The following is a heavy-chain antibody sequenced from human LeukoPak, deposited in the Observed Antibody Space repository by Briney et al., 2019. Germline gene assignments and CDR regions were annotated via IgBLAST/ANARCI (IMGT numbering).Heavy chain of an antibody. J-gene: IGHJ4*02. Sequence: SETLSLTCTVSGVPIRGYYWSWIRQPPGKGLEGIGYIYYSGNTNYTPSLKSRVTISVDTPKNQFSLKLSAVTAADTAVYYCARHEFDSGSLPYFDYWGQGILVTVSS. D-gene: IGHD3-10*01. CDR1: GVPIRGYY. CDR2: IYYSGNT. V-gene: IGHV4-59*08. CDR3: ARHEFDSGSLPYFDY.